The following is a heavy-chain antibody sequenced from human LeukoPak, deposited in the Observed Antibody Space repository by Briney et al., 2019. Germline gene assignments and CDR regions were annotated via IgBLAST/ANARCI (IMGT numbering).Heavy chain of an antibody. J-gene: IGHJ4*02. V-gene: IGHV3-23*01. D-gene: IGHD3-22*01. CDR1: GFTFSSYW. Sequence: GGSLRLSCAASGFTFSSYWMHWVRQDPGKGLEWVSDISGAGDRTYYADSVKGRFTISRDNSKNTLYLQMSSLRAEDTAIYYCAKARIPSGNGYYSHWGRGTLVTVSS. CDR3: AKARIPSGNGYYSH. CDR2: ISGAGDRT.